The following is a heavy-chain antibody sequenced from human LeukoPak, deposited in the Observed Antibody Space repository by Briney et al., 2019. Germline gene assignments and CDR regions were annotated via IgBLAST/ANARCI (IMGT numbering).Heavy chain of an antibody. CDR2: INPNSRGT. D-gene: IGHD5-18*01. Sequence: ASVKVSCKASGYTFTDYYMHWVRQAPGQGLEWMGWINPNSRGTDSAQKFQGGFYMTRDTSISTAYMELSRLRSDDTAVYYCARRAREYSHDAFDIWGQGTMVTVSS. CDR1: GYTFTDYY. V-gene: IGHV1-2*02. CDR3: ARRAREYSHDAFDI. J-gene: IGHJ3*02.